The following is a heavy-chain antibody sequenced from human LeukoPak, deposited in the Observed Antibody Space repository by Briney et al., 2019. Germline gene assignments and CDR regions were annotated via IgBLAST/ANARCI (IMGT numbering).Heavy chain of an antibody. CDR1: GFTFSTYT. Sequence: GGSLRLSCAASGFTFSTYTVNWVRQAPGKGLEWVSYISGSGSAIYYADSVKGRFTISRDNAKNSLYLHLNSLRDEDTAVYYCARAPPDYGDFDFWGQGTLVTVSS. D-gene: IGHD4-17*01. J-gene: IGHJ4*02. CDR2: ISGSGSAI. V-gene: IGHV3-48*02. CDR3: ARAPPDYGDFDF.